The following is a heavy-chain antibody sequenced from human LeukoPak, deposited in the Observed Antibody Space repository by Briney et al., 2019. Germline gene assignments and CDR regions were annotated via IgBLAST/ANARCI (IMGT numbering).Heavy chain of an antibody. CDR2: IYYSGST. D-gene: IGHD2-15*01. J-gene: IGHJ3*02. CDR1: GGSISSSSYY. CDR3: ARATSGDIVVVVAATDAFDI. Sequence: SETLSLTCTVSGGSISSSSYYWGWIRQPPGKGLEWIGSIYYSGSTNYNPSLKSRVTISVDTSKNQFSLKLSSVTAADTAVYYCARATSGDIVVVVAATDAFDIWGQGTMVTVSS. V-gene: IGHV4-39*07.